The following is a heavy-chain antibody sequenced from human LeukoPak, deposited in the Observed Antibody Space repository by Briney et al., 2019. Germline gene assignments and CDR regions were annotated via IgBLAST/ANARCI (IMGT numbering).Heavy chain of an antibody. D-gene: IGHD2-15*01. CDR3: ARVSAPGGTRLFDY. V-gene: IGHV4-39*01. CDR1: GGSITSSSHY. CDR2: IYYDGSA. Sequence: SETLSLTCTVSGGSITSSSHYWGWIRQPPGKGLQWLGLIYYDGSAYYNLSLKSRLTISIDTSKSQFSLQLSSVTAADTAVYYCARVSAPGGTRLFDYWGQGTLVTVSS. J-gene: IGHJ4*02.